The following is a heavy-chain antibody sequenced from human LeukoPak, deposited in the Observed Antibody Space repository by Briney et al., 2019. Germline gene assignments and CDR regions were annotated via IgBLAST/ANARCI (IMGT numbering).Heavy chain of an antibody. J-gene: IGHJ4*02. CDR1: GFTFSSYA. CDR3: AKDRYGDYDY. CDR2: ISGSGGST. D-gene: IGHD4-17*01. Sequence: GGSLRLSCAASGFTFSSYAMSWVRQAPGKRLEWVSAISGSGGSTYYADSVKGRFTISRDNSKTPLYLQMNSLRAEDTAVYYCAKDRYGDYDYWGQGTLVTVSS. V-gene: IGHV3-23*01.